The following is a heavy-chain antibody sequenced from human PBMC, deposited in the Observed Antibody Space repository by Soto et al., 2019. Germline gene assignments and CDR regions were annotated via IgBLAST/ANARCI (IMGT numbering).Heavy chain of an antibody. D-gene: IGHD2-2*01. CDR2: VIPILGMA. V-gene: IGHV1-69*02. Sequence: QVQLVQSGAEVKKPGSSVKVSCEASGGTFSSYSFSWVRQAPGQGLEWMGRVIPILGMANYAQKFQGRVTITAEKSTSTVYMEMSSLRAEDTAVYYCARGGAVVVPGAVDRHNWFAPWGQGTLVTVSS. CDR1: GGTFSSYS. J-gene: IGHJ5*02. CDR3: ARGGAVVVPGAVDRHNWFAP.